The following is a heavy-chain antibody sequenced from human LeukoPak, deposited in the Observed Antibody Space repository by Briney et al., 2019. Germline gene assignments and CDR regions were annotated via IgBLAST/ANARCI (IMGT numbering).Heavy chain of an antibody. CDR2: IYYSGST. CDR1: GGSISSSSYY. J-gene: IGHJ5*02. D-gene: IGHD3-9*01. CDR3: AGDLRYFDWLAQS. Sequence: SETLSLTCTVSGGSISSSSYYWGWIRQPPGKGLEWIGSIYYSGSTCYNPSLKSRVTISVDTSKNQFSLKLSSVTAADTAVYYCAGDLRYFDWLAQSWGQGTLVTVSS. V-gene: IGHV4-39*01.